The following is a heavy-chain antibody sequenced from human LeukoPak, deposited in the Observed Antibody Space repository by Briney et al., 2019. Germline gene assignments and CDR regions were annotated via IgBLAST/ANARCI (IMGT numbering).Heavy chain of an antibody. V-gene: IGHV1-69*13. CDR1: GGTFSSYA. CDR3: ARGPYSSSYYYYGMDV. Sequence: GASVKVSCKASGGTFSSYAISWVRQAPGQGLEWMGGIIPIFGTANYAQKFQGRVTITADESTSTAYMELSSLRSEDTAVYYCARGPYSSSYYYYGMDVWGQGTTVTVSS. D-gene: IGHD6-6*01. CDR2: IIPIFGTA. J-gene: IGHJ6*02.